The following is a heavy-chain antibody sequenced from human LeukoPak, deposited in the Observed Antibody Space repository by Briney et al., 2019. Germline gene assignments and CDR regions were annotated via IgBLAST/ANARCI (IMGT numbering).Heavy chain of an antibody. CDR3: ARRGTYFDY. J-gene: IGHJ4*02. CDR2: IYTSGST. D-gene: IGHD1-1*01. V-gene: IGHV4-4*09. CDR1: GGSISSYY. Sequence: SETLSLACTVSGGSISSYYWSWIRQPPGKGLEWIGYIYTSGSTNYNPSLKSRVTISVDTSKNQFSLKLSSVTAADTAVYYCARRGTYFDYWGQGTLVTVSS.